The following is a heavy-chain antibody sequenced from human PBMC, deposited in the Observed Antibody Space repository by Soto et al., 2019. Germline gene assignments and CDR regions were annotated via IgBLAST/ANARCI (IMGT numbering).Heavy chain of an antibody. D-gene: IGHD7-27*01. V-gene: IGHV3-48*01. CDR1: GFILSDCA. J-gene: IGHJ6*03. CDR2: ISSSSSVI. CDR3: ARDLSWGSNWYYYMDV. Sequence: EVQLVESGGGLVQPGGSLRLSCATSGFILSDCAMNWVRQAPGKGLEWVSYISSSSSVIDYADSVKGRFTVSRDNAWNSLYLQMSSLRAEDTAVYYCARDLSWGSNWYYYMDVWGKGTTVTVSS.